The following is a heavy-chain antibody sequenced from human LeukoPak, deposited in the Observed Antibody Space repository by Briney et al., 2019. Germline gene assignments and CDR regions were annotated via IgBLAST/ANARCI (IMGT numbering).Heavy chain of an antibody. V-gene: IGHV3-30*03. CDR1: GFTFSDAW. CDR3: ARRFFGAFDI. J-gene: IGHJ3*02. CDR2: ISYDGSNK. Sequence: GGSLRLSCAASGFTFSDAWMHWVRQAPGKGLEWVAVISYDGSNKYYADSVKGRFTISRDNSKNTLYLQMNSLRAEDTAVYYCARRFFGAFDIWGQGTMVTVSS. D-gene: IGHD3-16*01.